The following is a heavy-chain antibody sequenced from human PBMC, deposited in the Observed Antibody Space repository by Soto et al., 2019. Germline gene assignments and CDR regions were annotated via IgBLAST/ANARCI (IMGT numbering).Heavy chain of an antibody. Sequence: EVQLLESGGGLVQPGGSLRLSCAASGFTFSSYAMSWVRQAPGKGLEWVSAISGSGGSTYYADSVKGRFTISRDNSKNTLYLQMNSLRAEDTAVYYCAKDRGAYIVVVPAAFGYWGQGTLVTVSS. CDR1: GFTFSSYA. V-gene: IGHV3-23*01. CDR3: AKDRGAYIVVVPAAFGY. CDR2: ISGSGGST. J-gene: IGHJ4*02. D-gene: IGHD2-2*01.